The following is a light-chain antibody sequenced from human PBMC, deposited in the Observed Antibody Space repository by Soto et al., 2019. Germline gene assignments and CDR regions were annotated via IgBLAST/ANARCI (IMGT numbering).Light chain of an antibody. Sequence: EIVMTQSPATLSVSPGETATLTCRASQSVSTNLAWYQQKRGQAPRLLIYGAFSRATGIPARFSGSGSGTEFTLTISSLQSEDFAVYYCQQYNTWWTFGQGTKVDIK. CDR3: QQYNTWWT. CDR1: QSVSTN. J-gene: IGKJ1*01. V-gene: IGKV3-15*01. CDR2: GAF.